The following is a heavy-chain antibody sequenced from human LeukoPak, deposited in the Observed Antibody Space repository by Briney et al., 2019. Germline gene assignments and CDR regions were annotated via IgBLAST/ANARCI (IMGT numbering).Heavy chain of an antibody. Sequence: GGSLRLSCVASGFDFEDYTMHWVRQVPGKGLEWVSLITWDAGTIYYADSLKGRFTISRDNNINSLYLQVDRLTIEDSGLYHCASQLGGDRFDPWGQGTLVTVSS. CDR1: GFDFEDYT. V-gene: IGHV3-43*01. CDR3: ASQLGGDRFDP. CDR2: ITWDAGTI. D-gene: IGHD3-10*01. J-gene: IGHJ5*02.